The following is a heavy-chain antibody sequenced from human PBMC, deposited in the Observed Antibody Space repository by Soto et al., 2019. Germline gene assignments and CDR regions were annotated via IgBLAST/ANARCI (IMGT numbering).Heavy chain of an antibody. D-gene: IGHD4-17*01. J-gene: IGHJ2*01. Sequence: QVQLQESGPGLVKPSQTLSLTCTVSGGSISSGDYYGSWIRQPPGKGLEWIGYIYYSGSTYYNPSLKSRVTISVDTSKTQFSMKLSYVTAADTDVYYCARGDYGDARYGYFDLWGRGTLVTVSS. CDR2: IYYSGST. CDR3: ARGDYGDARYGYFDL. V-gene: IGHV4-30-4*01. CDR1: GGSISSGDYY.